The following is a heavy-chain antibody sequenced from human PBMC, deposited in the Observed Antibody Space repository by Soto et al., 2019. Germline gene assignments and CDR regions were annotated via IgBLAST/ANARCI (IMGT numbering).Heavy chain of an antibody. Sequence: ASVKVSCKASGYTFTSYYMHWVRQAPGQGLEWMGIINPSGGSTSYAQKFQGRVTMTRDTSTSTVYMELSSLRSEDTAVYYCARAGPQAGDYVSWYFDLWGRGTLVTVSS. CDR3: ARAGPQAGDYVSWYFDL. CDR1: GYTFTSYY. CDR2: INPSGGST. J-gene: IGHJ2*01. D-gene: IGHD4-17*01. V-gene: IGHV1-46*03.